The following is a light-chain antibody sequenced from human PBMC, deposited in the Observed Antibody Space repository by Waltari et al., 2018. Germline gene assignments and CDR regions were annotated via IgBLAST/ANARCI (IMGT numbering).Light chain of an antibody. V-gene: IGLV1-51*02. CDR1: HHNIGVHY. CDR3: GTWDSSLSDGRL. CDR2: ENN. Sequence: SVLTQPPSVSAAPGQRVTISCSGSHHNIGVHYVYWYHQFPGAAPKLLIYENNRRPPGIPDRFSGSKSYTSATLDISGLQTGDEAHYYCGTWDSSLSDGRLFGGGTKLTVL. J-gene: IGLJ3*02.